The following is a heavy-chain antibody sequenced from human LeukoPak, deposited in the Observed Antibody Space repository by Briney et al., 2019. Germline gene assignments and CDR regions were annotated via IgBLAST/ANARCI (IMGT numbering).Heavy chain of an antibody. CDR1: GFTFSSYA. CDR3: ARDSVLIAVAVRGAFDI. Sequence: GGSLRLSCAASGFTFSSYAMSWVRQAPGKGLEWVSAISGSGGSTYYADSVKGRFTISRDNSKNTLYLQMNSLRAEDTALYYCARDSVLIAVAVRGAFDIWGQGTMVTVSS. D-gene: IGHD6-19*01. CDR2: ISGSGGST. V-gene: IGHV3-23*01. J-gene: IGHJ3*02.